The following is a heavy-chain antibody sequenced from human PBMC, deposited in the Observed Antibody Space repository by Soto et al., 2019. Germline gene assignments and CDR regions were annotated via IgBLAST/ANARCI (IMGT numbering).Heavy chain of an antibody. D-gene: IGHD2-15*01. J-gene: IGHJ5*02. V-gene: IGHV4-61*01. CDR2: IYYSGST. CDR3: ARVCFDFVEEIATTAPYFHP. Sequence: PSETLSLTCTVSGGSVSSGSYYWSWIRQPPGKGLEWIGYIYYSGSTNYNPSLKSRVTISVDTSKNQFSLKLSSVTAADTAVYYCARVCFDFVEEIATTAPYFHPLGEGPLVTVSP. CDR1: GGSVSSGSYY.